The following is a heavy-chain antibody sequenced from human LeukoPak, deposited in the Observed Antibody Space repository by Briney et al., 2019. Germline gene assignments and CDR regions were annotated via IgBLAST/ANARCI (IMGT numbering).Heavy chain of an antibody. J-gene: IGHJ6*02. CDR1: GGSISSSSYY. CDR2: IYYSGST. CDR3: ARDPLSVLRYFDGSHYYYYGMDV. V-gene: IGHV4-39*07. D-gene: IGHD3-9*01. Sequence: SETLSLTCTVSGGSISSSSYYWGCIRQPPGKGLEWIGSIYYSGSTYYNPSLKSRVTISVDTSKNQFSLKLSSVTAADTAVYYCARDPLSVLRYFDGSHYYYYGMDVWGQGTTVTVSS.